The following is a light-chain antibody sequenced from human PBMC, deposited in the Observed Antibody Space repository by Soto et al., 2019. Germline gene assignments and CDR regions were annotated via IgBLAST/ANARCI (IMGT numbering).Light chain of an antibody. CDR2: AAS. Sequence: DIQMTQSPSSLSASVGDRVTITCRASQSIRSSLNWYQHKPGIAPQLLIYAASTLQSGVTSRFSGSGSGTDFTLTITSLQPEDFATYFCQQSYTTPYTFGQGTKVEI. CDR3: QQSYTTPYT. CDR1: QSIRSS. J-gene: IGKJ2*01. V-gene: IGKV1-39*01.